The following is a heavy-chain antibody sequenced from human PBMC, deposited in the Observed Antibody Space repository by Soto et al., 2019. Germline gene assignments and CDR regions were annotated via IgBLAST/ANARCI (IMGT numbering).Heavy chain of an antibody. V-gene: IGHV1-46*01. J-gene: IGHJ6*02. CDR2: INPSGGST. CDR1: GYTFTSYY. CDR3: ARGGSSPNYYYYGMDV. D-gene: IGHD6-6*01. Sequence: GASVKVSCKASGYTFTSYYMRWVRQAPGQGLEWMGIINPSGGSTSYAQKFQGRVTMTRDTSTSTVYMELSSLRSEDTAVYYCARGGSSPNYYYYGMDVWGQGTTVTVSS.